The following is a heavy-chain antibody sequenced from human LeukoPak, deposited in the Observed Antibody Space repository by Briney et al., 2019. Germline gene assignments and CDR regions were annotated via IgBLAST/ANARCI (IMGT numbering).Heavy chain of an antibody. CDR2: INPNSGGT. CDR1: GYTFTSND. V-gene: IGHV1-2*02. J-gene: IGHJ6*02. CDR3: ARGDANGMDV. Sequence: ASVKVSCKPSGYTFTSNDINWVRQAPGQGLEWMGWINPNSGGTNYAQKFQGRVTMTRDTSISTAYMELSRLRSDDTAVYYCARGDANGMDVWGQGTTVTVSS.